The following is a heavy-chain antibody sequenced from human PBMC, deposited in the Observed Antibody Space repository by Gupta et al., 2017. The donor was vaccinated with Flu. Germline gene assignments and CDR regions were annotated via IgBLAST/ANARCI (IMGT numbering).Heavy chain of an antibody. CDR1: GLTFNIYA. V-gene: IGHV3-23*01. Sequence: EVQLLESGGHLAKPGGSLRPSCAVSGLTFNIYAMTWVRQAPGKGLEWVSSIISGGSTYYADSVKGRFTISRDNSKNTLFLQMNSLRAEDTAVYYCAKHSYDFLYNWFDPWGQGTLVTVSS. J-gene: IGHJ5*02. CDR3: AKHSYDFLYNWFDP. D-gene: IGHD3-3*01. CDR2: IISGGST.